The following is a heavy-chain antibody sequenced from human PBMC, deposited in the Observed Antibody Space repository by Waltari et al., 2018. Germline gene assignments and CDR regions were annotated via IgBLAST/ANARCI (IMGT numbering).Heavy chain of an antibody. CDR2: IIPILGIS. CDR1: GGTFSNYI. J-gene: IGHJ4*02. D-gene: IGHD3-10*01. V-gene: IGHV1-69*08. Sequence: QVQLVQSGAEVKKPGSSVKVSCKASGGTFSNYIFSWVRQAPGQGLEWMGRIIPILGISNDAQRFQGRVTIAADKSTSTAYMELSSLRSEDTAMYYCVRENSEKGGVDYWGQGTLVTVSS. CDR3: VRENSEKGGVDY.